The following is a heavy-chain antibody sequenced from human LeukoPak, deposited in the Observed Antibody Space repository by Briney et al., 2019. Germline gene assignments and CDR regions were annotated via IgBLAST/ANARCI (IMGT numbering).Heavy chain of an antibody. D-gene: IGHD3-10*01. CDR2: IKSDGSST. Sequence: TGGSLSLSCAASGFTFSSYWLHWVRKAPGEGLVWVSCIKSDGSSTSYAGSVKGRFTISRDNAKNTLYLQMNSLRVEDTAVYYCARALGSGWVYFLGGQGTLVTVSS. J-gene: IGHJ4*02. CDR1: GFTFSSYW. CDR3: ARALGSGWVYFL. V-gene: IGHV3-74*01.